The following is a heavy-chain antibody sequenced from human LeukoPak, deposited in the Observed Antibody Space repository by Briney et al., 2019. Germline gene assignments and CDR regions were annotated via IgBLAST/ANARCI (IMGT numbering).Heavy chain of an antibody. D-gene: IGHD3-22*01. V-gene: IGHV4-39*07. CDR3: AREYSSQDWFDP. Sequence: SQTLSLTCTVSGGSISSSSYYWGWIRQPPGKGLEWIGSIYYSGSTYYNPSLKSRVTISVDTSKNQFSLKLSSVTAADTAVYYCAREYSSQDWFDPWGQGTLVTVSS. CDR1: GGSISSSSYY. J-gene: IGHJ5*02. CDR2: IYYSGST.